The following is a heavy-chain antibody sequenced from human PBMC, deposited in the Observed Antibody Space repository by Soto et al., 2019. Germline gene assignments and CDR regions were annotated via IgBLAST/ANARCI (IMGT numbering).Heavy chain of an antibody. CDR1: GYTFTSYG. Sequence: VQLVQSGAEVKKPGASVKVSCKASGYTFTSYGISWVRQAPGQGLEWMGWISAYNGNTNYAQKLQGRVTMTTDTSTSTAYMELRSLRSDDTAVYYCARTSYYDFWSGYGWFDPWGQGTLVTVSS. V-gene: IGHV1-18*01. CDR3: ARTSYYDFWSGYGWFDP. J-gene: IGHJ5*02. CDR2: ISAYNGNT. D-gene: IGHD3-3*01.